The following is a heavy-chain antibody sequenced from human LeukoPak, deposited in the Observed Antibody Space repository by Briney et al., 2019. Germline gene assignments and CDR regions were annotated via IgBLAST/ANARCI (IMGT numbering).Heavy chain of an antibody. CDR3: ARDAGKGSKDFEFDY. CDR1: GFTFSKFA. V-gene: IGHV3-23*01. D-gene: IGHD1-14*01. Sequence: GGSLRLSCAASGFTFSKFAMSWVRQAPGEGLEWVSSISGPGDSTYYADSVKGRFTISRDNSKNTLFLLMNTPRAEDTAVYYCARDAGKGSKDFEFDYWGQGVRVIVSS. CDR2: ISGPGDST. J-gene: IGHJ4*02.